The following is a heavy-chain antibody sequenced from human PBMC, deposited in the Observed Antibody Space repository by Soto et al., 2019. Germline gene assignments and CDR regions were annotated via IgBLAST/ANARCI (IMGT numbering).Heavy chain of an antibody. CDR2: ILYDESNN. CDR1: GFTFRSDG. CDR3: AKDVVVGATTGLGDYYYYYGMDV. V-gene: IGHV3-30*18. J-gene: IGHJ6*02. Sequence: SLPLCCAASGFTFRSDGIQWVRQATCNRLEWVVLILYDESNNYYPDSVKGQFTISRDNSKNTLYLQMNSLRAEDTAVYYCAKDVVVGATTGLGDYYYYYGMDVWGQGT. D-gene: IGHD1-26*01.